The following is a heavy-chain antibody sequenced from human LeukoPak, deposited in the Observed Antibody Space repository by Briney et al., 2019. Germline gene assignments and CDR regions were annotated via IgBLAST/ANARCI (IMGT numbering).Heavy chain of an antibody. J-gene: IGHJ4*02. CDR1: GYSFTTYW. Sequence: GESLKISCKGSGYSFTTYWIAWVRQVPGKGLEWMGIIHPRDSDIRYNPPFQGQVTISADKSISTAYLQWNSLKASDTAIYYCARMIGLGEVSPYFDYWGQGSLVTVSS. V-gene: IGHV5-51*01. CDR2: IHPRDSDI. D-gene: IGHD3-16*02. CDR3: ARMIGLGEVSPYFDY.